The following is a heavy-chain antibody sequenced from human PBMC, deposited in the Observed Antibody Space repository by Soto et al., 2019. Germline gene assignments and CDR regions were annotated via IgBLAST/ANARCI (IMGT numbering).Heavy chain of an antibody. Sequence: GGSLRLSCAASGFTFSSYAMSWVRQAPGKGLEWVSIITSDGRTYYADSVKGRFTISRDNSKNTVYLQMNSLRAEDTAVYYCAKDYSTVTTDPLSVVLFDYWRQGALVTVPS. J-gene: IGHJ4*02. V-gene: IGHV3-23*01. CDR1: GFTFSSYA. D-gene: IGHD4-17*01. CDR2: ITSDGRT. CDR3: AKDYSTVTTDPLSVVLFDY.